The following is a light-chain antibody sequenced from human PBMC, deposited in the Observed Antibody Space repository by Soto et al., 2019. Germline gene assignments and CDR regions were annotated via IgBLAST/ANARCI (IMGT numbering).Light chain of an antibody. CDR2: GAS. CDR1: QTFSSSY. J-gene: IGKJ2*01. V-gene: IGKV3-20*01. CDR3: QQYGRSPVT. Sequence: VLSQSPGTLSVSLGARVTLSCRASQTFSSSYLAWYQHKPGQTPRLLIYGASTRATGVPDRFSGSGSGTDFSLTISRVEPEDFAVYYCQQYGRSPVTFGQGTKLEI.